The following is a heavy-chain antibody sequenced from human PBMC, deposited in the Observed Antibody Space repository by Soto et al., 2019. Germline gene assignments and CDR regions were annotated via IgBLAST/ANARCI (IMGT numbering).Heavy chain of an antibody. CDR2: IYYTGSA. D-gene: IGHD3-22*01. J-gene: IGHJ4*02. V-gene: IGHV4-31*03. CDR3: ARLVNYYDSRGYAEYYFDY. CDR1: GGSISSGGYF. Sequence: QVQLQESGPGLVKPSQTLSLTCTVSGGSISSGGYFWSWIRQHPGKGLEWIGYIYYTGSANYNPSHKSRITISVDVSKNQFSLKLSSVTAEDTAVYYCARLVNYYDSRGYAEYYFDYWGQGTLVTVSS.